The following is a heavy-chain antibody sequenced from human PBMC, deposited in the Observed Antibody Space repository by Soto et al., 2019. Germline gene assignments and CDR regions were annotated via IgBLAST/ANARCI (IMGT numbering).Heavy chain of an antibody. CDR2: IYYSGST. V-gene: IGHV4-39*01. CDR1: GGSISSSTYY. Sequence: SETLSLTCTVSGGSISSSTYYWGWIRPPPGKGLEWIGSIYYSGSTNYNPSLKSRVTISVDTSNNQFSLKLSSVTAADTAVYYCARHRCCGESNGYSLDVWGQGTLVTVSS. CDR3: ARHRCCGESNGYSLDV. J-gene: IGHJ4*02. D-gene: IGHD3-22*01.